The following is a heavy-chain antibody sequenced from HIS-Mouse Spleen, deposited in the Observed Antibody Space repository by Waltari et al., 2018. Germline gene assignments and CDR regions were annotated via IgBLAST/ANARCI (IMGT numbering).Heavy chain of an antibody. J-gene: IGHJ5*02. V-gene: IGHV4-39*07. Sequence: QLHLQESGPGLVKPSETLSLPCTVSGGSISSSSYYWGWIRQPPGKGLEWIGSIYYSGSTYYNPSLKSRVTISVDTSKNQFSLKLSSVTAADTAVYYCARDYGDNWFDPWGQGTLVTVSS. CDR2: IYYSGST. CDR1: GGSISSSSYY. D-gene: IGHD4-17*01. CDR3: ARDYGDNWFDP.